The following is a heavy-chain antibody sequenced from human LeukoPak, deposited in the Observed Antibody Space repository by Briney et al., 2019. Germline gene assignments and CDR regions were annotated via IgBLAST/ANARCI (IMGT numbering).Heavy chain of an antibody. Sequence: GASVKVSCTVSGSSLTELSLYWVRQAPGKGLEWMGGFDVIDGETFYAQEFQGRVTMTEDSSTDTAYMELSSLRSDDTAFYYCAAGRPYSLLDYWGQGTLLTVSS. CDR2: FDVIDGET. CDR1: GSSLTELS. D-gene: IGHD5-18*01. J-gene: IGHJ4*02. CDR3: AAGRPYSLLDY. V-gene: IGHV1-24*01.